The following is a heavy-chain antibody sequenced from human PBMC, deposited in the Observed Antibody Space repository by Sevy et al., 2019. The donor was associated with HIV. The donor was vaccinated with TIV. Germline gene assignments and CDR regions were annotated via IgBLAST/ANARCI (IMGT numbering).Heavy chain of an antibody. CDR3: VRRISGGAAY. J-gene: IGHJ4*02. Sequence: SQTLSLTCAISGDSVSSKSAVWHWIRQSPSRGLEWLGRTYYRSRWYTEYEVSVKSRISINPDTSKNQFSLHLNSVTPEDTAVYYCVRRISGGAAYWGQGALVTVSS. V-gene: IGHV6-1*01. CDR2: TYYRSRWYT. CDR1: GDSVSSKSAV. D-gene: IGHD2-21*01.